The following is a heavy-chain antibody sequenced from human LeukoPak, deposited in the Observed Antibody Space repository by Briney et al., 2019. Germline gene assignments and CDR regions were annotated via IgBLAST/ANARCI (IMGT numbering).Heavy chain of an antibody. J-gene: IGHJ4*02. CDR2: IKQDGSEK. CDR3: ARLGDAYSSSWYRLEYYFDY. V-gene: IGHV3-7*01. D-gene: IGHD6-13*01. CDR1: GFTFSSYW. Sequence: GGSLRLSCAASGFTFSSYWMSWVRQAPGKGLEWVANIKQDGSEKYYVDSVKGRFTISRDNAKNSLYLQMNSLRAEDTAVYYCARLGDAYSSSWYRLEYYFDYWGQGTLVTVSS.